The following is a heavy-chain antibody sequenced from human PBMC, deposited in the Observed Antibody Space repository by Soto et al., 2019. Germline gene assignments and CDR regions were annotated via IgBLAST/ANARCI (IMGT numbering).Heavy chain of an antibody. J-gene: IGHJ4*02. CDR1: GFTFSSYA. CDR2: ISGSGGST. D-gene: IGHD3-10*01. CDR3: AKDLVGDLYRYYFDY. Sequence: EVQLLESGGGLVQPGGSLRLSCAASGFTFSSYAMSWVRQAPGKGLEWVSRISGSGGSTYYADSVKGRFTISGDNSKNTLYLQMNSLRDEDTAVYYGAKDLVGDLYRYYFDYWGQGTLVTVSS. V-gene: IGHV3-23*01.